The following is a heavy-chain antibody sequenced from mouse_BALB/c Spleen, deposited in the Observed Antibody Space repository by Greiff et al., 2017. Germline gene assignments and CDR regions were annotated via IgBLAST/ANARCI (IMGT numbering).Heavy chain of an antibody. V-gene: IGHV3-2*02. CDR2: ISYSGST. D-gene: IGHD2-2*01. J-gene: IGHJ3*01. CDR3: ASYGYAFAY. CDR1: GYSITSDYA. Sequence: EVHLVESGPGLVKPSQSLSLTCTVTGYSITSDYAWNWIRQFPGNKLEWMGYISYSGSTSYNPSLKSRISITRDTSKNQFFLQLNSVTTEDTATYYCASYGYAFAYWGQGTLVTVSA.